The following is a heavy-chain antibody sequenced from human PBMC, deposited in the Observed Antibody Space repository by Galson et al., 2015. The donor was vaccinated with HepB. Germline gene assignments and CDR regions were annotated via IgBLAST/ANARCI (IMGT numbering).Heavy chain of an antibody. D-gene: IGHD4-17*01. J-gene: IGHJ4*02. Sequence: SLRLSCAASGFTFSDYYMSWIRQAPGKGLEWVSYISSSSSYTNYADSVKGRFTISRDNAKNSLYLQMNSLRAEDTAVYYCARGDRNYGDYGVDYWGQGTLVTVSS. CDR1: GFTFSDYY. CDR2: ISSSSSYT. CDR3: ARGDRNYGDYGVDY. V-gene: IGHV3-11*06.